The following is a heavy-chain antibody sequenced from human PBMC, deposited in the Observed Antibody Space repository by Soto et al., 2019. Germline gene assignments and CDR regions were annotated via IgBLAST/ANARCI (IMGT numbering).Heavy chain of an antibody. CDR3: ARAPSIAAAGTADAFDI. CDR1: GYTFTSYY. V-gene: IGHV1-46*01. Sequence: RASVKVSCKASGYTFTSYYMHWVRQAPGQGLEWMGIINPSGGSTSYAQKFQGRVTMTRDTSTSTVHMELSSLRSEDTAVYYCARAPSIAAAGTADAFDIWGQGTMVTVSS. J-gene: IGHJ3*02. CDR2: INPSGGST. D-gene: IGHD6-13*01.